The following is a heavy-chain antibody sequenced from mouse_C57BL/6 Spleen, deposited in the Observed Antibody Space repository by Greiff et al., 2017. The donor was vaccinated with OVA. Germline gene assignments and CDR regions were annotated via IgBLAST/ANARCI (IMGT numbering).Heavy chain of an antibody. V-gene: IGHV1-26*01. CDR3: ARGKFFDD. J-gene: IGHJ2*01. CDR1: GYTFTDYY. CDR2: INPNNGGT. Sequence: VQLQQSGPELVKPGASVKISCKASGYTFTDYYMNWVKQSHGKSLEWIGDINPNNGGTSYNQKFKGKATLTVDKSSSTAYMELRSLTSEDSAVYYCARGKFFDDWGQGTTLTVSS.